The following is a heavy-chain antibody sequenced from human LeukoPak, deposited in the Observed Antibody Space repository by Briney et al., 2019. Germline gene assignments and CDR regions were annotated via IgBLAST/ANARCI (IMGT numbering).Heavy chain of an antibody. J-gene: IGHJ5*02. D-gene: IGHD4-17*01. V-gene: IGHV1-2*02. CDR2: INPNSGGT. CDR1: GYTFTGYY. CDR3: AREYYGDYKNWFDP. Sequence: ASVKVSCKASGYTFTGYYMHWVRQAPGQGLEWMGWINPNSGGTNYAQKFQGRVTMTRDTSISTAYMELSRLRSDDTAVYYCAREYYGDYKNWFDPWGQGTLVTVSS.